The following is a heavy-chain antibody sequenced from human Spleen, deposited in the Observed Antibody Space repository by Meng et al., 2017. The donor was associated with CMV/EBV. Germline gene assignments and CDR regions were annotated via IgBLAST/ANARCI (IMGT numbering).Heavy chain of an antibody. CDR3: ARATIDYYGSGSPNGIDY. Sequence: SETLSLTCTVSGGSVSSGIYYWSWIRQPPGKGLEWIGYIYYSGSTYYNPSLKSRVTISVDTSKNQFSLKLSSVTAADTAVYYCARATIDYYGSGSPNGIDYWGQGTLVTVSS. V-gene: IGHV4-30-4*08. J-gene: IGHJ4*02. D-gene: IGHD3-10*01. CDR1: GGSVSSGIYY. CDR2: IYYSGST.